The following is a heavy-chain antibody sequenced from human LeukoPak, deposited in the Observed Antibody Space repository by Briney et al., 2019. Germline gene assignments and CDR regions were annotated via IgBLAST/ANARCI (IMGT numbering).Heavy chain of an antibody. CDR2: ISGSGGST. D-gene: IGHD6-13*01. J-gene: IGHJ6*02. CDR1: GFTFSSYA. Sequence: GGSLRLSCAASGFTFSSYAMSWVRQAPGKGLEWVSAISGSGGSTYYADSVRGRFTISRDNSKNTLYLQMNSLRAEDTAVYYCAKGLNIAAAGTYYYYGMDVWGQGTTVIVSS. V-gene: IGHV3-23*01. CDR3: AKGLNIAAAGTYYYYGMDV.